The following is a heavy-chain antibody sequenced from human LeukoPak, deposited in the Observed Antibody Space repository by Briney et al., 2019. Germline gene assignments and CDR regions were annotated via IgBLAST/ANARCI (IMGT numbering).Heavy chain of an antibody. D-gene: IGHD3-22*01. CDR1: GYTFTGYY. Sequence: ASVKVPCKASGYTFTGYYMHWVRQAPGQGLEWMGWINPNSGGTNYAQKFQGRVTMTRDTSISTAYMELSRLRSDEKSVYYGRNGIGCYYHVGGSIFHY. V-gene: IGHV1-2*02. CDR3: RNGIGCYYHVGGSIFHY. J-gene: IGHJ4*01. CDR2: INPNSGGT.